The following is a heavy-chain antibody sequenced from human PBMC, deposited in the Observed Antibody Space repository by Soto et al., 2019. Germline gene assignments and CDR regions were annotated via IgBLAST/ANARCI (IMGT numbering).Heavy chain of an antibody. CDR3: ARTSIFMYYIDY. Sequence: QVQLVESGGGVVQPGRSLRLSCAASGFTFNNHAMHWVRQAPGKGLEWVAVISYDGKNKYYADSVKGRFTISRDNSNNTVFLQMNNVRFEDTAVFYCARTSIFMYYIDYWGQGALVTVSS. J-gene: IGHJ4*02. CDR2: ISYDGKNK. D-gene: IGHD3-9*01. CDR1: GFTFNNHA. V-gene: IGHV3-30*04.